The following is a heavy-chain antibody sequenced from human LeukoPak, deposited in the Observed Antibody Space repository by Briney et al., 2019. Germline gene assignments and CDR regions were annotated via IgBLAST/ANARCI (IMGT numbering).Heavy chain of an antibody. D-gene: IGHD2-15*01. V-gene: IGHV3-23*01. J-gene: IGHJ4*02. CDR2: ISNNGGYT. CDR1: GFAFSSSA. Sequence: GGSLRLSCAASGFAFSSSAMSWVRQAPGKGLEWVSAISNNGGYTYYADSVQGRFTISRDNSKSTLCLQMNSLRAEDTAVYYCAKQLGYCSDGSCYFPYWGQGTLVTVSS. CDR3: AKQLGYCSDGSCYFPY.